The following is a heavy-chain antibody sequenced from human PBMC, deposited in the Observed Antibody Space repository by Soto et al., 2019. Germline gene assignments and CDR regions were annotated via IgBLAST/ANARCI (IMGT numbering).Heavy chain of an antibody. D-gene: IGHD4-17*01. J-gene: IGHJ1*01. Sequence: QVQLVQSGAEVKKPGASVKVSCKASGYTFTSYYMHWVRQAPGQGLEWMGIINPSGGSTSYQQKFEGRVPMTRDTSTSPVYRELGSLKSEDTAVYYCARVGDDYGDYEGYFQHWGQGTLVTVSS. CDR1: GYTFTSYY. CDR2: INPSGGST. V-gene: IGHV1-46*01. CDR3: ARVGDDYGDYEGYFQH.